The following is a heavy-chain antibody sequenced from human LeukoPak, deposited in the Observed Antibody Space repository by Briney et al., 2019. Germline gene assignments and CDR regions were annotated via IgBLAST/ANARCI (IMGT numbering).Heavy chain of an antibody. V-gene: IGHV3-21*01. D-gene: IGHD3-3*01. CDR2: IISVGTSI. CDR3: ARAQSADS. CDR1: GFTFSTYT. Sequence: PGGSLRLSCAASGFTFSTYTMNWVRQAPGKGLEWVSSIISVGTSIYYADSVEGRFTISGDNAKSSLYLQLNSLRAEDTAVYYCARAQSADSWGQGTLVTVSS. J-gene: IGHJ4*02.